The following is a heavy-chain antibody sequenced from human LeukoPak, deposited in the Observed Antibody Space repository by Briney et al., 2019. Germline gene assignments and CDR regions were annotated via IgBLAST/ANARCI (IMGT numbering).Heavy chain of an antibody. J-gene: IGHJ5*02. Sequence: SETLSLTCTVSGYSISSHYCWGWIRQSPGKGLEWIGFICHSGTTFYNSSLESRLTISIDTSKNQFSLKLSSVTAADTAVYYCARDRGGYYGSGSYYEPNWFDPWGQGTLVTVSS. CDR1: GYSISSHYC. CDR3: ARDRGGYYGSGSYYEPNWFDP. D-gene: IGHD3-10*01. CDR2: ICHSGTT. V-gene: IGHV4-38-2*02.